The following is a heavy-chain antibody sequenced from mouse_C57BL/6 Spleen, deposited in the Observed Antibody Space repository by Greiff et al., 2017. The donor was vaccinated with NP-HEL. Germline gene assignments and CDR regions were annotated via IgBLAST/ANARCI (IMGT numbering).Heavy chain of an antibody. CDR2: ISNGGGST. V-gene: IGHV5-12*01. D-gene: IGHD3-3*01. Sequence: EVKLVESGGGLVQPGGSLKLSCAASGFTFSDYYMYWVRQTPEKRLEWVAYISNGGGSTYYPDTVKGRFPISRDNAKNTLYLQMSRLKSEDTAMYYCARQGGDGGYFDYWGQGTTLTVSS. J-gene: IGHJ2*01. CDR1: GFTFSDYY. CDR3: ARQGGDGGYFDY.